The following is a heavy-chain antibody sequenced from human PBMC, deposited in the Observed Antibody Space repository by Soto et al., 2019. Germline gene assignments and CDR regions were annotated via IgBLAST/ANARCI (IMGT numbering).Heavy chain of an antibody. CDR3: ARTLFEYSSHFRGYYGMDV. V-gene: IGHV1-69*13. CDR1: GGTFSSYA. J-gene: IGHJ6*02. Sequence: SVKVSCKASGGTFSSYAISWVRQAPGQGLEWMGEIIPIFGTANYAQKFQGRVTITADESTSTAYMELSSLRSEDTAVYYCARTLFEYSSHFRGYYGMDVWGQGTAVTVSS. D-gene: IGHD6-6*01. CDR2: IIPIFGTA.